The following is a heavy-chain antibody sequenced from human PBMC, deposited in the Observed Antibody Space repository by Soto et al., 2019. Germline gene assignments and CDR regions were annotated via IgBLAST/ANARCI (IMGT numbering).Heavy chain of an antibody. V-gene: IGHV1-69*13. J-gene: IGHJ2*01. Sequence: VASVKVSCKASGGTFSSYAISWVRQAPGQGLEWMGGIIPIFGTANYAQKFQGRVTITADESTSTAYMELSSLRSEDTAVYYCARATSLNYYDSSGLPDLWGRGTLVTVSS. CDR3: ARATSLNYYDSSGLPDL. CDR2: IIPIFGTA. D-gene: IGHD3-22*01. CDR1: GGTFSSYA.